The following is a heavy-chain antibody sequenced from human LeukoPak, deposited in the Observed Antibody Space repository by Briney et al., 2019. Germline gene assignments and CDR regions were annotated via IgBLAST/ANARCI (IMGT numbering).Heavy chain of an antibody. V-gene: IGHV3-66*01. CDR2: IYSGGST. D-gene: IGHD3-10*01. CDR3: ARAVGGWMVRGVIPSYYGMDV. CDR1: GFTVSSNY. J-gene: IGHJ6*02. Sequence: GGSLRLSCAASGFTVSSNYMSWVRQAPGKGLEWVSVIYSGGSTYYADSVKGRFTISRDNSKNTLYLQMNSLRAEDTAVYYCARAVGGWMVRGVIPSYYGMDVWGQGTTVTVSS.